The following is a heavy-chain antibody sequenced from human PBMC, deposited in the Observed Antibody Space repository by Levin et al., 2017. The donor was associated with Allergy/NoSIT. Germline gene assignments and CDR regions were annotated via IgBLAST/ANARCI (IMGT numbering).Heavy chain of an antibody. Sequence: SLKISCAASGFTFSSYAMHWVRQAPGKGLEWVAVISYDGSNKYYADSVKGRFTISRDNSKNTLYLQMNSLRAEDTAVYYCARANHITGTTNYWGQGTLVTVSS. CDR2: ISYDGSNK. J-gene: IGHJ4*02. CDR1: GFTFSSYA. CDR3: ARANHITGTTNY. V-gene: IGHV3-30-3*01. D-gene: IGHD1-20*01.